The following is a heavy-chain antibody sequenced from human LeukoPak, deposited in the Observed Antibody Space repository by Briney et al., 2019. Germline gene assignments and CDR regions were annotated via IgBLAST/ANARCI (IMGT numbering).Heavy chain of an antibody. CDR3: ARYSDTGYSSSWYSTPFDY. V-gene: IGHV3-21*06. D-gene: IGHD6-13*01. J-gene: IGHJ4*02. Sequence: GGSLRLSCAASGFTFRSYSVKWVRQAPGKGLEWVSSISSSSSYIYYADSVKGRFTISRDNAKNLPYLQMNSLRAEDTAMYYCARYSDTGYSSSWYSTPFDYWGQGTLVTVSS. CDR1: GFTFRSYS. CDR2: ISSSSSYI.